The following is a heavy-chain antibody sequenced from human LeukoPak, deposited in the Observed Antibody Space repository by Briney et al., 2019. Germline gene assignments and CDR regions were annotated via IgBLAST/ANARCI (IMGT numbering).Heavy chain of an antibody. CDR3: ARASPADTFGLWIDF. J-gene: IGHJ4*02. CDR1: GHSIRSDYY. D-gene: IGHD5-18*01. Sequence: PSETLSLTCAVSGHSIRSDYYWGWIRPPPGEGLEWIGCIYHNGNTYYSPSLEGRVTISVDTPKNQFSLKLSSVTAADTAVYYCARASPADTFGLWIDFWGQGTLVTVSS. V-gene: IGHV4-38-2*01. CDR2: IYHNGNT.